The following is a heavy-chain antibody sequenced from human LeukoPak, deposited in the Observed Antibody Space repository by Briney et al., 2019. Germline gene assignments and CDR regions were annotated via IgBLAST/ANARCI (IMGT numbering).Heavy chain of an antibody. CDR2: IYPGDSDT. CDR1: GYSFTSYW. CDR3: ARQRKQWLVEGYYYYMDV. V-gene: IGHV5-51*01. D-gene: IGHD6-19*01. J-gene: IGHJ6*03. Sequence: GESLQISCKGSGYSFTSYWIGWVRQMPGKGLEWMGIIYPGDSDTRYSPSFQGQVTISADKSISTAYLQWSSLKASDTAMYYCARQRKQWLVEGYYYYMDVWGKGTTVTISS.